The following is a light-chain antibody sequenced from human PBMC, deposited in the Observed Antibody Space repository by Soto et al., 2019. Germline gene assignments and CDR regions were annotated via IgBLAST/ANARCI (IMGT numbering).Light chain of an antibody. CDR2: GAS. Sequence: EIVMTQSPATLSVSPGERATLSCRASQSVSSNLAWYQQKPGQAPRLLIYGASTRATGIPARFSGSGSGTEFTITISSLQSEDFAVYYWQQYNNWRTFGQGTKVEIK. CDR3: QQYNNWRT. CDR1: QSVSSN. V-gene: IGKV3-15*01. J-gene: IGKJ1*01.